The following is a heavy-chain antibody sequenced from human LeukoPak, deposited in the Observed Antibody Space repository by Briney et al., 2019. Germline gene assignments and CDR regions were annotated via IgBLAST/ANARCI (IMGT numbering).Heavy chain of an antibody. CDR2: ISSSGTTI. CDR1: GFTFSSYE. J-gene: IGHJ4*02. CDR3: ARVGQETIFGVVIRKLDY. D-gene: IGHD3-3*01. V-gene: IGHV3-48*03. Sequence: GSLRLSCAASGFTFSSYEMNWVRQAPGKGLEWVSYISSSGTTIYYADSVKGRFTISRDNAKNSLYLQMNSLRAEDTAVYYCARVGQETIFGVVIRKLDYWGQGTLVIVFS.